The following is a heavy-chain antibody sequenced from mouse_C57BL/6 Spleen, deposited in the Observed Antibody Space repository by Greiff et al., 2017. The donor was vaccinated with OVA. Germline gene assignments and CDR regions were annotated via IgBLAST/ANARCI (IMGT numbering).Heavy chain of an antibody. CDR2: ISSGSSTI. CDR1: GFTFSDYG. Sequence: VQLKESGGGLVKPGGSLKLSCAASGFTFSDYGMHWVRQAPEKGLEWVAYISSGSSTIYYADTVKGRFTISRDNAKNTLFLQMTSLRSEDTAMYYCAMYYGSSYEWYFDVWGTGTTVTVSS. CDR3: AMYYGSSYEWYFDV. J-gene: IGHJ1*03. V-gene: IGHV5-17*01. D-gene: IGHD1-1*01.